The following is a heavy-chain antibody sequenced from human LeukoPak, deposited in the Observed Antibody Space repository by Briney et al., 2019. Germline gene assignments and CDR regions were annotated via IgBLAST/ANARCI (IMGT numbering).Heavy chain of an antibody. V-gene: IGHV3-20*04. CDR2: INWNGGSA. D-gene: IGHD6-13*01. J-gene: IGHJ3*02. CDR3: ARRIAAAGTGDAFDI. Sequence: GGSLRLSCAASGFTFDDYGMSWVRQAPGKGLEWVSGINWNGGSAGYADSVKGRFTISRDNAKNSLYLQMNSLRAEDTALYYCARRIAAAGTGDAFDIWGQGTMVTVSS. CDR1: GFTFDDYG.